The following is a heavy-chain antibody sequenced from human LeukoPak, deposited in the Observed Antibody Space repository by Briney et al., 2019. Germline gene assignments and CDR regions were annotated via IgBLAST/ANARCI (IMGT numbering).Heavy chain of an antibody. Sequence: ASVKVSCKASGYTFTGYYMHWVRQAPGQGLEWMGWMNPNSGNTGYAQKFQGRVTITRNTSISTAYMELSSLRSEDTAVYYCARGLLVRGVIITPSYYFDYWGQGTLVTVSS. CDR2: MNPNSGNT. V-gene: IGHV1-8*03. CDR3: ARGLLVRGVIITPSYYFDY. CDR1: GYTFTGYY. J-gene: IGHJ4*02. D-gene: IGHD3-10*01.